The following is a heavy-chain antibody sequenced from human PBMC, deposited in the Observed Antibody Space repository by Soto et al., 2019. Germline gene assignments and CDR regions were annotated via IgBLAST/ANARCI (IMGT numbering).Heavy chain of an antibody. V-gene: IGHV3-49*04. CDR3: TRGGGVDFWSGYPSDY. CDR2: IRSKAYGGTT. Sequence: GGSLRLSCTASGFTFADYAMSWVRQAPGKGLEWVGFIRSKAYGGTTEYAASVKGRFTISRDDSKSIAYLQMNSLKTEDTAVYYCTRGGGVDFWSGYPSDYWGQGTLVTVSS. CDR1: GFTFADYA. J-gene: IGHJ4*02. D-gene: IGHD3-3*01.